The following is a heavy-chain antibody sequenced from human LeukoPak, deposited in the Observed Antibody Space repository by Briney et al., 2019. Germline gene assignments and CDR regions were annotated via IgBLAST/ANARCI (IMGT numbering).Heavy chain of an antibody. CDR3: ARDPLGGNPSG. Sequence: SETLSLTCTVSGGSISSGDYYWRWIRQPPGKGLEWIGYIYYSGSTYYNPSLKSRVTISVDTSKNQFSLKLSSVTAADTAVYYCARDPLGGNPSGWGQGTLVTVSS. CDR2: IYYSGST. V-gene: IGHV4-30-4*01. J-gene: IGHJ4*02. D-gene: IGHD4-23*01. CDR1: GGSISSGDYY.